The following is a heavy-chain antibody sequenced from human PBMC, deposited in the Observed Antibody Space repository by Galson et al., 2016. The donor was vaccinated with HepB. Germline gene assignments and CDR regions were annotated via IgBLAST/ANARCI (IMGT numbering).Heavy chain of an antibody. CDR3: ARQYGTYFAY. V-gene: IGHV6-1*01. CDR1: GDSVSSNSAA. D-gene: IGHD4-17*01. J-gene: IGHJ4*02. CDR2: TYYRSKWYN. Sequence: CAISGDSVSSNSAAWHWIRQSPSRALEWLGRTYYRSKWYNDSTVSVKGRITINPDTSKNQFSLQLNSVTPEDTAVYYCARQYGTYFAYWGRGTLVTVSS.